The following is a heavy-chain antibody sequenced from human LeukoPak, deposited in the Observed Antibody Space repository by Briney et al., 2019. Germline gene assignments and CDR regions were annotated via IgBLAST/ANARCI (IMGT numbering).Heavy chain of an antibody. CDR1: GYSFTSYW. D-gene: IGHD5-18*01. J-gene: IGHJ4*02. V-gene: IGHV5-51*01. CDR3: ARLVDTREYYFDY. CDR2: IFPGDSDT. Sequence: GESLKISCKGSGYSFTSYWIGWVRQMPGKGLEWLGIIFPGDSDTTYSPSFQGQVTISADKSISTAYLQWSSLKASDTAMYYCARLVDTREYYFDYWGQGTLVTVSS.